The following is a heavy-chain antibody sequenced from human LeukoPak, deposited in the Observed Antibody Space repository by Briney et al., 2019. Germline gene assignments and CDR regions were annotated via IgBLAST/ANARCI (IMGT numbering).Heavy chain of an antibody. Sequence: SETLSLTCAVYGGSFSGYYWSWIRQPPGEGLGWMGEINHIVTTNYNRTLRGGVTISVDTSKEQFSLRLSSVAPTNRAVYYCARLRPNYGEYYRSYWYFDLWGRGTLVTVSS. V-gene: IGHV4-34*01. CDR2: INHIVTT. D-gene: IGHD4-17*01. CDR3: ARLRPNYGEYYRSYWYFDL. J-gene: IGHJ2*01. CDR1: GGSFSGYY.